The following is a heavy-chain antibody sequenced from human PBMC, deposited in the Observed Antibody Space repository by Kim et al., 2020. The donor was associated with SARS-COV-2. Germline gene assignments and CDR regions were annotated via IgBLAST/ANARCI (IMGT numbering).Heavy chain of an antibody. CDR1: GFTFSDYY. CDR2: ISSSSSYT. J-gene: IGHJ4*02. Sequence: GGSLRLSCAASGFTFSDYYMSWIRQAPGKGLEWVSYISSSSSYTNYADSVKGRFTISRDNAKNSLYLQMNSLRAEDTAVYYCARAIFGVVIESGLDYWGQGTLVTVSS. D-gene: IGHD3-3*01. CDR3: ARAIFGVVIESGLDY. V-gene: IGHV3-11*06.